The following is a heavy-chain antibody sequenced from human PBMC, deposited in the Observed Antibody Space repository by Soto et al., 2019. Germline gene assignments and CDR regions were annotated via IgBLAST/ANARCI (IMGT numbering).Heavy chain of an antibody. J-gene: IGHJ4*02. CDR1: GYTFTTYY. Sequence: QVQLMQSGAEVKKPGASVKVSCKASGYTFTTYYMHWVRQAPGQGLEWMGIINPSGGGTNYAQKFQDRVTMPRDTSTSAVYMQLSSLRSEDTAVYYCAREGRGQHLPRNIDYWGQGTLLTVSS. D-gene: IGHD6-13*01. CDR2: INPSGGGT. V-gene: IGHV1-46*01. CDR3: AREGRGQHLPRNIDY.